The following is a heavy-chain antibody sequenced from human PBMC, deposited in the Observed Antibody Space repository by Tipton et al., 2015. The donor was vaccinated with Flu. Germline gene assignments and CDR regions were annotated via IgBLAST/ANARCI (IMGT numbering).Heavy chain of an antibody. J-gene: IGHJ4*02. D-gene: IGHD3-16*01. CDR2: VSAYNGHT. CDR3: ARDRRSLLTGGEFDD. CDR1: GYTFTNYG. V-gene: IGHV1-18*04. Sequence: QSGAEVKKPGASVKVSCKASGYTFTNYGFSWVRQAPGQGLEWMGWVSAYNGHTNYAQKFQGRVAVTTDTSTTTAYMELRSLGSDDTAVYYCARDRRSLLTGGEFDDRGQGTLVTVSS.